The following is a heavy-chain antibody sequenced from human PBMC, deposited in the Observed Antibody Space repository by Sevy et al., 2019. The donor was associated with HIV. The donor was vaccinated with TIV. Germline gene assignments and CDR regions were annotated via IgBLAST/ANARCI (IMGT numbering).Heavy chain of an antibody. D-gene: IGHD3-22*01. J-gene: IGHJ4*02. CDR3: ATVPTPKTKYYYYDSSGYFDY. CDR2: FDPEDGET. V-gene: IGHV1-24*01. CDR1: GYTLTELS. Sequence: ASVKVSCKVSGYTLTELSMHWVRQAPGKGLEWMGGFDPEDGETIYAQKFQGRVTMTGDTSTDTAYMELSSLRSEDTAVYYCATVPTPKTKYYYYDSSGYFDYWGQGTLVTVSS.